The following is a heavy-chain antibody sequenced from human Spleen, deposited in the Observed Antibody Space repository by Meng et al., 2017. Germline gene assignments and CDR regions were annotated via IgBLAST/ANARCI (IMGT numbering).Heavy chain of an antibody. V-gene: IGHV3-74*01. CDR2: INSDGTTT. CDR1: GFTFSNYK. J-gene: IGHJ4*02. D-gene: IGHD7-27*01. Sequence: GESLKISCAASGFTFSNYKMLWVRPAPGKGLVWVSRINSDGTTTTYADSVRGRFTISRDNAKDTLYLQMNSLRAEDTAVYYCVRGNWGVAGDYWGQGALVTVSS. CDR3: VRGNWGVAGDY.